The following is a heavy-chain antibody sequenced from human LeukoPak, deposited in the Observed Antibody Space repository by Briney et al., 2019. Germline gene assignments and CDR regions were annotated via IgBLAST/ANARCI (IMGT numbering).Heavy chain of an antibody. CDR2: IIPIFGTA. Sequence: SVKVSCKASGYTFSSYAMNWVRQAPGQGLEWMGGIIPIFGTANYAQKFQGRVTITADESTSTAYMELSSLRSEDTAVYYCARGSSSSWDDAFDIWGQGTMVTVSS. D-gene: IGHD6-13*01. CDR1: GYTFSSYA. CDR3: ARGSSSSWDDAFDI. J-gene: IGHJ3*02. V-gene: IGHV1-69*13.